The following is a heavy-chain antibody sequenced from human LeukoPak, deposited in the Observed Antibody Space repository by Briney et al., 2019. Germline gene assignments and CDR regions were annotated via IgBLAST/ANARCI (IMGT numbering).Heavy chain of an antibody. D-gene: IGHD6-19*01. CDR1: GYSISSGYY. J-gene: IGHJ4*02. Sequence: SETLSLTCTVSGYSISSGYYWGWIRQPPGKGLEWIGSIYHSGSTYYNPSLKSRATISVDTSKNQFSLKLSSVTAADTAVYYCARDGVAVAGPLNWGQGTLVTVSS. V-gene: IGHV4-38-2*02. CDR3: ARDGVAVAGPLN. CDR2: IYHSGST.